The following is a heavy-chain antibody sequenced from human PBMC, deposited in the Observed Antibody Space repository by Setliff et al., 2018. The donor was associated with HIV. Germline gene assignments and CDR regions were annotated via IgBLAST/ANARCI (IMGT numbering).Heavy chain of an antibody. Sequence: PGGSLRLSCAAFGFPFNEYGMHWVRQAPGKGLEWVAVVWSDGSNKYYGDSVKGRFTVSRDTSKNTLYLQMNSLRAEDTAVYYCAKTPKMYPEYFDYWGQGTLVTVSS. CDR3: AKTPKMYPEYFDY. D-gene: IGHD2-2*01. J-gene: IGHJ4*02. V-gene: IGHV3-33*06. CDR1: GFPFNEYG. CDR2: VWSDGSNK.